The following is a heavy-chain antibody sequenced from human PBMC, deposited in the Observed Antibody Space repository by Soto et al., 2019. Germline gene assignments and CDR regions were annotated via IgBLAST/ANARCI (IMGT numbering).Heavy chain of an antibody. CDR1: GFSVSDYN. CDR3: ARDPGKSSGWPIFAP. V-gene: IGHV3-48*01. D-gene: IGHD6-19*01. Sequence: EVQVVESGGALVQPGGSLRLSCAASGFSVSDYNMNWVRQAPGKGLEWISFIGYGGRTYYAGSVEGRFTIARDSGRISLYLQMSSLRAEDTAMYYCARDPGKSSGWPIFAPWGQGTLVTVSS. CDR2: IGYGGRT. J-gene: IGHJ5*02.